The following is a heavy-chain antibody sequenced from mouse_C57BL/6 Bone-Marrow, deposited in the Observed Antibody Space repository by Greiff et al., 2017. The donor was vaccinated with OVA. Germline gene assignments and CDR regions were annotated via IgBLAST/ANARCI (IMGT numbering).Heavy chain of an antibody. CDR2: IYPGDGDT. D-gene: IGHD1-1*01. Sequence: VQLQQSGPELVKPGASVKISCKASGYAFSSSWMNWVKQRPGKGLEWIGRIYPGDGDTNYNGKFKGKATLTADKSSSTAYMQLSSLTSEDSAVYFCARPNYYGLYYCDYWGQGTTLTVSS. J-gene: IGHJ2*01. CDR3: ARPNYYGLYYCDY. V-gene: IGHV1-82*01. CDR1: GYAFSSSW.